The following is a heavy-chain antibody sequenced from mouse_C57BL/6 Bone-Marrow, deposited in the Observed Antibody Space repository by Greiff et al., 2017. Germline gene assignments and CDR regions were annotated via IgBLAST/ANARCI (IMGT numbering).Heavy chain of an antibody. CDR2: ISSGSSTI. CDR3: ASSYYGMDY. J-gene: IGHJ4*01. Sequence: EVHLVESGGGLVKPGGSLKLSCAASGFTFSDYGMHWVRQAPEKGLEWVAYISSGSSTIYYAATVKGRFTISRDNAKNTLFLQMTSLRSEDTAMYYCASSYYGMDYWGQGTSVTVSS. CDR1: GFTFSDYG. V-gene: IGHV5-17*01.